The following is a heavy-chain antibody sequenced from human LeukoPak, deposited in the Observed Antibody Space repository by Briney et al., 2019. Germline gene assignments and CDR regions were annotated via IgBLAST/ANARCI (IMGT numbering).Heavy chain of an antibody. CDR1: GFTFSSYG. CDR2: ISYDGSNK. V-gene: IGHV3-30*03. J-gene: IGHJ4*02. Sequence: PGGSLRLSCAASGFTFSSYGMHWVRQAPGKGLEWVAVISYDGSNKYYADSVKGRFTISRDNSKNTLYLQMNSLRAEDTAVYYCATPGLIDYWGQGTLVTVSS. CDR3: ATPGLIDY.